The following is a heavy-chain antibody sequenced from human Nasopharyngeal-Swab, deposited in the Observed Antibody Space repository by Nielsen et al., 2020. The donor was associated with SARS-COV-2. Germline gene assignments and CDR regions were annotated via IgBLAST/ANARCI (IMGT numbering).Heavy chain of an antibody. CDR1: GFTFSTYW. CDR2: IKQDGRET. Sequence: GESLKISCAASGFTFSTYWMSWVRQAPGNGLEWVANIKQDGRETYYVGSVRGRFTISGDTADNSLYLQMNSLRAEDTALYYCARDLGYVSPGGYFYYQGMDVWGPGTTVTVSS. V-gene: IGHV3-7*01. D-gene: IGHD6-13*01. J-gene: IGHJ6*02. CDR3: ARDLGYVSPGGYFYYQGMDV.